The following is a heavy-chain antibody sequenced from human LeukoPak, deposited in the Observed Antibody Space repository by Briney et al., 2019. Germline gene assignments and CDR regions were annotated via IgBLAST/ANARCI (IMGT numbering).Heavy chain of an antibody. CDR1: GFTFSSYA. CDR2: ISGSGGST. V-gene: IGHV3-23*01. Sequence: TGGSLRLSCAASGFTFSSYAMSWVRQAPGKGLEWVSAISGSGGSTYYADSVKGRFTISRDNSKNTLYLQMNSLRAEDTAVYYCARDYYDSSGYHYYFDYWGQGTLVTVSS. J-gene: IGHJ4*02. D-gene: IGHD3-22*01. CDR3: ARDYYDSSGYHYYFDY.